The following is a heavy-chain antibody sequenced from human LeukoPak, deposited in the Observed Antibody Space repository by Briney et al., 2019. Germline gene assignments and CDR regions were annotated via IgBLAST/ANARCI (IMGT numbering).Heavy chain of an antibody. Sequence: SETLSPTCNVSGGSISSGGHYWNWIRQHPGKGLEWIGYIFHSGSTYYNPSLESRVKISVDKSKNHFSLKLSSVTAADTAVYYCASLRYFDWFFDYWGQGTLVTVCS. CDR1: GGSISSGGHY. CDR3: ASLRYFDWFFDY. V-gene: IGHV4-31*03. D-gene: IGHD3-9*01. J-gene: IGHJ4*02. CDR2: IFHSGST.